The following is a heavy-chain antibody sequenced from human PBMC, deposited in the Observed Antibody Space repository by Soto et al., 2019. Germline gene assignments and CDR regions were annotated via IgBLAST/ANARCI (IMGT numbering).Heavy chain of an antibody. D-gene: IGHD6-13*01. Sequence: QVQLVESGGGVVQPGRSLRLSCAASGFTFSSYGMHWVRQAPGKGLEWVAFISYDGSNKYYADSVKGRFTISRDNSKNTLDLQLNSLRAEDTALYYCAKAQSRTRRGSWYYGIDVWGQGSTVTGSS. CDR3: AKAQSRTRRGSWYYGIDV. CDR2: ISYDGSNK. CDR1: GFTFSSYG. J-gene: IGHJ6*02. V-gene: IGHV3-30*18.